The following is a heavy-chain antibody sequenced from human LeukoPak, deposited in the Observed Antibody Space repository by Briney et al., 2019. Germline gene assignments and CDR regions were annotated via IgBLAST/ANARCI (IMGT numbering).Heavy chain of an antibody. CDR2: IRSKANSYAT. D-gene: IGHD3-16*01. V-gene: IGHV3-73*01. CDR1: GFTFSGSA. Sequence: AGGSLRLSCAASGFTFSGSARHWVRQASGKGLEWVGRIRSKANSYATAYAASVKGRFTISRDDSKNTAYLQMNSLKTGDTAVYYCTRQGAYDYVWGSHFDYWGQGTLVTVSS. J-gene: IGHJ4*02. CDR3: TRQGAYDYVWGSHFDY.